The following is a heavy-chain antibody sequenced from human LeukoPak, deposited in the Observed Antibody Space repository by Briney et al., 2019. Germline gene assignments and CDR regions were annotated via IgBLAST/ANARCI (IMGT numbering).Heavy chain of an antibody. CDR2: ISSSSSYI. V-gene: IGHV3-21*01. CDR3: ASYGAAAGDFDY. J-gene: IGHJ4*02. CDR1: GFTFSSYS. D-gene: IGHD6-13*01. Sequence: PGGSLRLSCAASGFTFSSYSMNWVRQAPGKGLEWVSSISSSSSYIYYADSVKGRFTISRDNAKNSLYLQMNSLRAEDTAVYYCASYGAAAGDFDYWGQGTLVTVSS.